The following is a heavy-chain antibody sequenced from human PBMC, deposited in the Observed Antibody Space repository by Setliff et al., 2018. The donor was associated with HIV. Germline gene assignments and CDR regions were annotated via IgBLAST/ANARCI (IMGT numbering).Heavy chain of an antibody. CDR2: IYHTGST. Sequence: SETLSLTCAVSGYSISSGYYWGWIRQPPGKGLEWIGSIYHTGSTYYNPSLKSRVTISVDTSKNQFSLKLSSVTAADTAVYYCARLGDYGSGGWFDPWGQGTLVTAPQ. V-gene: IGHV4-38-2*01. CDR3: ARLGDYGSGGWFDP. J-gene: IGHJ5*02. CDR1: GYSISSGYY. D-gene: IGHD3-10*01.